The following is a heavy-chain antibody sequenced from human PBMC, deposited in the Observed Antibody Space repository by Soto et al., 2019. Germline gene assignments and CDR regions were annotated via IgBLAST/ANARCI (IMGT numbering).Heavy chain of an antibody. V-gene: IGHV3-33*01. Sequence: QVQLVESGGGVVQPGRYLRLSCAASGFTFSSYGMHWVRQAPGKGLEWVAVIWYDGNNKYYADSVKGRFTISRDKSKNTRYLEMNSLSAEDTAVYYCATEYMVQGYSYWFDPWGQGSLVIVSS. CDR3: ATEYMVQGYSYWFDP. CDR2: IWYDGNNK. J-gene: IGHJ5*02. CDR1: GFTFSSYG. D-gene: IGHD3-10*01.